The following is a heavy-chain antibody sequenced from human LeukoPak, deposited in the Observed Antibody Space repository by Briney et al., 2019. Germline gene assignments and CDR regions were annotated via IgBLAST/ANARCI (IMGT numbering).Heavy chain of an antibody. CDR1: GGSISSSNW. D-gene: IGHD1-26*01. CDR2: IYHSGST. V-gene: IGHV4-4*02. J-gene: IGHJ6*02. Sequence: SGTLSLTCAVSGGSISSSNWWSWVRQPPGKGLEWIGEIYHSGSTNYNPSLKSRVTISVDKSKNQFSLKLSSVTAADTAVYYCARGGVAPKYYYYGMDVWGQGTTVTVSS. CDR3: ARGGVAPKYYYYGMDV.